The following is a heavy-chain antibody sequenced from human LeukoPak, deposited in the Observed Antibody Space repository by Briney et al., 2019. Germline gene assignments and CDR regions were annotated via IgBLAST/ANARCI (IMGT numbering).Heavy chain of an antibody. J-gene: IGHJ6*03. D-gene: IGHD2-15*01. CDR2: IYYSGST. CDR1: GGSISSYY. V-gene: IGHV4-59*01. Sequence: PSETLSLTCTVSGGSISSYYWSWIRQPPGKGLEWIGYIYYSGSTNYNPSLKSRVTISVDTSKNQFSLKLSSVTAADTAVYYCAREGVAATDRYYYYYMGVWGKGTTVTVSS. CDR3: AREGVAATDRYYYYYMGV.